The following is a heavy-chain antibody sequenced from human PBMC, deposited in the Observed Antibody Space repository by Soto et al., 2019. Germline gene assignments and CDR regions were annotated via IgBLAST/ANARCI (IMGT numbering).Heavy chain of an antibody. CDR1: GYTFTSYG. D-gene: IGHD2-2*01. V-gene: IGHV1-18*01. CDR3: ARDCSSTSCYPY. Sequence: ASVKVSCKASGYTFTSYGISWVRQAPGQGLEWMGWISAYNGNTNYAQKIQGRVTMTTDTSTSIAYMELRSLRSDDTAVYYCARDCSSTSCYPYWGQGTLVTVSS. CDR2: ISAYNGNT. J-gene: IGHJ4*02.